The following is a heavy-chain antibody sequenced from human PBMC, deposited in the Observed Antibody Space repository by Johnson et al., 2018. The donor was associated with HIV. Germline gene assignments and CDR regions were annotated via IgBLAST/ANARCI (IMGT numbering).Heavy chain of an antibody. CDR1: GFTFSSYG. V-gene: IGHV3-30*19. D-gene: IGHD3-10*01. Sequence: QVQLVESGGGVVQPGESLRLSCVASGFTFSSYGMNWVRQAPGKGLEWVAVISYDGSNKYYADSVKGRFTISRDNSKNTLYLQMNSLRVEDTAVYYCTDGESFFDIWGQGTMVTVSS. CDR2: ISYDGSNK. J-gene: IGHJ3*02. CDR3: TDGESFFDI.